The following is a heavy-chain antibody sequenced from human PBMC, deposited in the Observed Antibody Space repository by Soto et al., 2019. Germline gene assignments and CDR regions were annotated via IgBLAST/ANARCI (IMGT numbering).Heavy chain of an antibody. D-gene: IGHD6-19*01. J-gene: IGHJ4*01. CDR2: ISATSSYI. Sequence: EVQLMESGGGLVKPGGSLRLSCAASGFTFSNFIIHWVRQAPGKGLEWVSSISATSSYIYYAHSVRGRFTISRDNAKNSLYLQMNSLRAEDTAVYYCAREEIYSSGPLDYWGHGTLVTVSS. CDR1: GFTFSNFI. V-gene: IGHV3-21*02. CDR3: AREEIYSSGPLDY.